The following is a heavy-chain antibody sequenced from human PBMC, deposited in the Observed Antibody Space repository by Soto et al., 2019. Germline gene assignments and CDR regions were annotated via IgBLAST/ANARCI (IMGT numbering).Heavy chain of an antibody. CDR1: GFTFSSYG. CDR3: ARGSMVRGVITYFDY. CDR2: IWYDGSNK. D-gene: IGHD3-10*01. Sequence: QVQLVESGGGVVQPGRSLRLSCAASGFTFSSYGMHWVRQAPGKGLEWVAVIWYDGSNKYYADSVKGRFTISRDNSKNTLYLQMNSLRAEDTAVYYCARGSMVRGVITYFDYWGQGTLVTVSS. V-gene: IGHV3-33*01. J-gene: IGHJ4*02.